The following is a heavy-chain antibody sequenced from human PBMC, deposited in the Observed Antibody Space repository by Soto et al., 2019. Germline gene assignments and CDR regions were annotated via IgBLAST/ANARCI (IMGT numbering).Heavy chain of an antibody. V-gene: IGHV4-31*03. Sequence: QVQLRESGPGLVKPSQTLSLTCTVSNGSINSGGYYWNWIRQHPGKGLEWLGYMYYRGSTYYNTFLRRRCNRSADSSEDHFSLKLSYETAAVSAVYICARGYGKSGYSSSWVFDYWGQGNLVNVSS. CDR1: NGSINSGGYY. CDR2: MYYRGST. D-gene: IGHD6-13*01. J-gene: IGHJ4*02. CDR3: ARGYGKSGYSSSWVFDY.